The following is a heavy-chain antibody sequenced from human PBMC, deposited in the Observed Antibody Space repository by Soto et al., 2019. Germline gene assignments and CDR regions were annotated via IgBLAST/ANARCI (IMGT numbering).Heavy chain of an antibody. V-gene: IGHV3-33*01. D-gene: IGHD3-3*01. J-gene: IGHJ3*02. CDR1: GFSFSSYG. Sequence: GGSLRLSCAASGFSFSSYGMRWVRRAPGKGLEWVAVIWYDGSNKYYADSVKGRFTISRDNSKNPLYLQMNSLTAADTAVYYCARLSVLDWLIDAFDIWGQGTMVTVSS. CDR2: IWYDGSNK. CDR3: ARLSVLDWLIDAFDI.